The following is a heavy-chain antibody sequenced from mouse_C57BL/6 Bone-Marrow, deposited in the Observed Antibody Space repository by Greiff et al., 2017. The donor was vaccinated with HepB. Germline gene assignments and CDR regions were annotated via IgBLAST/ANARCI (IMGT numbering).Heavy chain of an antibody. CDR1: GYTFTDYN. CDR2: FHPYNDDT. D-gene: IGHD1-1*01. Sequence: VKLQESGPELVKPGASVKMSCKASGYTFTDYNMHWMKQNHGKSLEWIGNFHPYNDDTKYNEKFKGKATLTVEKSSSTVYLELSRLTSDDSAVYYCARRGLLRYPWFAYWGQGTLVTVSA. CDR3: ARRGLLRYPWFAY. V-gene: IGHV1-47*01. J-gene: IGHJ3*01.